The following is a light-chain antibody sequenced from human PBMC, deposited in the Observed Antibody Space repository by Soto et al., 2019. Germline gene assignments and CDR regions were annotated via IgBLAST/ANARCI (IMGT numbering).Light chain of an antibody. CDR1: QSVSSGY. Sequence: DIVLTQSPGTLYLSPGERATLSCRASQSVSSGYLAWYQQKPGQAPRLLISDASTRATGIPVRFSGSGSGTEFTLTISSLQSEDFAVYHCQQYHNWPSWTFGQGTKVDIK. CDR3: QQYHNWPSWT. V-gene: IGKV3-15*01. CDR2: DAS. J-gene: IGKJ1*01.